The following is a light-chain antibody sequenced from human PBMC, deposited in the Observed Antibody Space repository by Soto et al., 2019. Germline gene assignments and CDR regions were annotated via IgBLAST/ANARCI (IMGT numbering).Light chain of an antibody. J-gene: IGKJ1*01. CDR3: QQSYSTRT. V-gene: IGKV1-39*01. CDR2: AAS. CDR1: QSIRND. Sequence: IQITHSPSTLSASVGDIVTITSRASQSIRNDLGWYQQKPGTAPKRLIDAASSVQSGAPSRFSGSGSGTDFTLTISSLQPEDFATYYCQQSYSTRTFGQGTKVDIK.